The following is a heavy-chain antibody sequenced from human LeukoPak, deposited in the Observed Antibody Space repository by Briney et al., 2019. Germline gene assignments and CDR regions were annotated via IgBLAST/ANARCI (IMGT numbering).Heavy chain of an antibody. CDR1: GLTFGDYW. D-gene: IGHD3-9*01. V-gene: IGHV3-7*05. J-gene: IGHJ3*02. CDR3: ATYWRYFDWLLLDT. CDR2: IKQDGSET. Sequence: GGSLRLSCEASGLTFGDYWMTWVRQAPGKGPECVANIKQDGSETHYVDSVKGRFTIFRDNAKNSLSLQMNSLRVEDTAMYYCATYWRYFDWLLLDTWGLGAMVTVSS.